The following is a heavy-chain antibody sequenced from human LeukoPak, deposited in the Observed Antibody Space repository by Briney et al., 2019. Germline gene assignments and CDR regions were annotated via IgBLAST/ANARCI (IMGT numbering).Heavy chain of an antibody. CDR1: GFTFSTYE. J-gene: IGHJ3*02. CDR2: ISSTGSNI. V-gene: IGHV3-48*03. Sequence: PGGSLRLSCAASGFTFSTYEMNWVRQAPGKGLEWVSYISSTGSNIYYADSVKGRFIISRDNAENSLYLQMNSLRAEDTAVYYCARGPAIGAFDIWGQGTMVTVSS. D-gene: IGHD3-22*01. CDR3: ARGPAIGAFDI.